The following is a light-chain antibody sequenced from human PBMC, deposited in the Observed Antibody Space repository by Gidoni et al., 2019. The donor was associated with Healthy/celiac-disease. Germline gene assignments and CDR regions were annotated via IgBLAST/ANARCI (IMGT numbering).Light chain of an antibody. J-gene: IGLJ2*01. Sequence: QSALTQPASVSGSPGQSITISCPGTSSDVGGYNYVSWYQQHPGKAPKLMIYEVSNRPSGVSNRFSGSKSGNTASLTISGLQAEDEADYYCSSYTSSSTYVVFGGGTKLTV. CDR1: SSDVGGYNY. CDR2: EVS. V-gene: IGLV2-14*01. CDR3: SSYTSSSTYVV.